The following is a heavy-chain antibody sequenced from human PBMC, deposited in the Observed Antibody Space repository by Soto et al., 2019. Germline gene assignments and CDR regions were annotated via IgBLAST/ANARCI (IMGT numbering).Heavy chain of an antibody. CDR1: GYSFTSYW. CDR2: IYPGDSDT. CDR3: AXQLAAAGNQFYYYGMDV. V-gene: IGHV5-51*01. D-gene: IGHD6-13*01. Sequence: GESLKISCKGSGYSFTSYWIGWVRQMPGKGLEWMGIIYPGDSDTRYSPSFQGQVTISADKSISTAYLQWSSLKASDTAMYYCAXQLAAAGNQFYYYGMDVWGQGTTVTVSS. J-gene: IGHJ6*01.